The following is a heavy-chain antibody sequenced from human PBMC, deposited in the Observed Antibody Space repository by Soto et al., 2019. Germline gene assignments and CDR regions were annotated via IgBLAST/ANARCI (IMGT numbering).Heavy chain of an antibody. D-gene: IGHD2-21*01. J-gene: IGHJ5*02. CDR3: ARGGRCGSFDP. V-gene: IGHV3-74*01. CDR2: LRGAGPGT. CDR1: GSTLGRYW. Sequence: EVELVETMGGLVQPGGPQGLAWGAPGSTLGRYWTHWVRQAHGKGLVGGSRLRGAGPGTSYADSVNGRFTISGDNAKNTLFVDMNSLGVHDTAVYYSARGGRCGSFDPWGRGTLVTVPS.